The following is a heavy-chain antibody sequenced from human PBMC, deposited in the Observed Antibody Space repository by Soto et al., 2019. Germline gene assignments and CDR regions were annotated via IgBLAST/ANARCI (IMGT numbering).Heavy chain of an antibody. CDR1: GFTFSSYS. CDR3: ANQQNSYSSSWYGAFDI. Sequence: GGSLRLSCAASGFTFSSYSMNWVRQAPGKGLEWVSYISSSSSTIYYADSVKGRFTISRDKAKNSLYLQMNSLRAEDTAVYYCANQQNSYSSSWYGAFDIWGQGTMVTVSS. CDR2: ISSSSSTI. V-gene: IGHV3-48*01. J-gene: IGHJ3*02. D-gene: IGHD6-13*01.